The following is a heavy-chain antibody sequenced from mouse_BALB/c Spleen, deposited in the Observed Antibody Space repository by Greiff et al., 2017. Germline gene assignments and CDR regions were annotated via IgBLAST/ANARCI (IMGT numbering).Heavy chain of an antibody. CDR3: ARDYYGYWYFDV. CDR2: IYPGSGST. D-gene: IGHD1-1*01. Sequence: VKLVESGPELVKPGASVKMSCKASGYTFTDYVISWVKQRTGQGLEWIGEIYPGSGSTYYNEKFKGKATLTADKSSNTAYMQLSSLTSEDSAVYFCARDYYGYWYFDVWGAGTTVTVSS. V-gene: IGHV1-77*01. CDR1: GYTFTDYV. J-gene: IGHJ1*01.